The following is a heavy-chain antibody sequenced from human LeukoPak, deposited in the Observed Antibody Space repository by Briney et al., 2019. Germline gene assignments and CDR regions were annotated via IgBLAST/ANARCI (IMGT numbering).Heavy chain of an antibody. D-gene: IGHD4-23*01. J-gene: IGHJ5*02. CDR2: ISSSGSTI. CDR1: GFTFSSYE. CDR3: ARGSTVVTQSS. Sequence: GGSLRLSCAASGFTFSSYEMNWVRQAPGMGLEWVSYISSSGSTIYYADSVKGRFTISRDNAKNSLFLQMNSLRAEDTAVYYCARGSTVVTQSSWGQGTLVTVSS. V-gene: IGHV3-48*03.